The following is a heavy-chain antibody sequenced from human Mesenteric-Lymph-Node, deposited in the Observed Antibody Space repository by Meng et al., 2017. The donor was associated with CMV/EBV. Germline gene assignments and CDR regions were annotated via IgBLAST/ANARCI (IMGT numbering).Heavy chain of an antibody. V-gene: IGHV3-48*03. CDR3: ATYDAFDI. Sequence: GESLKISCEASGFTFSSHEMTWVRQAPGKGLEWVSSITSSGSTKYSADSVKGRFTISRDNAKNSLYLQMNSLRAEDTAVYYCATYDAFDIWGQGTMVTVSS. CDR2: ITSSGSTK. CDR1: GFTFSSHE. J-gene: IGHJ3*02.